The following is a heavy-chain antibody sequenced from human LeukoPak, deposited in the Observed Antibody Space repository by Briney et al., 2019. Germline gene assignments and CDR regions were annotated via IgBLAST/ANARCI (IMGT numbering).Heavy chain of an antibody. V-gene: IGHV1-2*02. Sequence: ASVKVSCKASGYTFTGYYMHWVRQAPGQGLEWMGWINPNSGGTNYAQKFQGRVTMTRDTSISTAYMELSRPRSDDTAVYYCASSGDRSGLWFGELYPYYFDYWGQGTLVTVSS. CDR1: GYTFTGYY. D-gene: IGHD3-10*01. CDR3: ASSGDRSGLWFGELYPYYFDY. CDR2: INPNSGGT. J-gene: IGHJ4*02.